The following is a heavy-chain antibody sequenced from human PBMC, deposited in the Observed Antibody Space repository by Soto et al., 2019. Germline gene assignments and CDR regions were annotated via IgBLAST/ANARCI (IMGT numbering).Heavy chain of an antibody. CDR3: ARTFASYGQPIDI. Sequence: ASVKVSCKASGYTFTSYYMHWVRQAPGQGLEWIGIINPSGGSTSYAQKFQGRVTMTRDTSTSTVYMELSSLRSEDTAVYYCARTFASYGQPIDIWGQGTMVTVSS. D-gene: IGHD5-18*01. J-gene: IGHJ3*02. CDR1: GYTFTSYY. CDR2: INPSGGST. V-gene: IGHV1-46*01.